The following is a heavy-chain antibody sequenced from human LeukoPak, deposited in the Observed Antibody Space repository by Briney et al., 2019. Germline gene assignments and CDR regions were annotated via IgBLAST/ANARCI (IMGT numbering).Heavy chain of an antibody. Sequence: GGSLRLSCATSGFTFTDYYMSWIRQAPGKGLEWVSYISVSGTTMYFADSVKGRFTLSRDNAKNSLYLQMNSLRAEDTAVYYCARGGWYEGIDYWGQGTLVTVSS. CDR1: GFTFTDYY. CDR2: ISVSGTTM. D-gene: IGHD6-19*01. V-gene: IGHV3-11*01. J-gene: IGHJ4*02. CDR3: ARGGWYEGIDY.